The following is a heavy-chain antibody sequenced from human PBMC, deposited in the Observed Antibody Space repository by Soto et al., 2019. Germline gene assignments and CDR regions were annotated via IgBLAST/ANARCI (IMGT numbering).Heavy chain of an antibody. Sequence: DVDLVESGGALVQPGGSLRLSCAGYGFTFSNFWRHWVRQAPGKGLVWVARINTDGSVTSHADSVKGRFTISRDNAKSTLYLQMNSLREEDSAMYYCARQTGLGATNYWGRGTLVTVSS. J-gene: IGHJ4*02. CDR3: ARQTGLGATNY. V-gene: IGHV3-74*01. D-gene: IGHD1-26*01. CDR2: INTDGSVT. CDR1: GFTFSNFW.